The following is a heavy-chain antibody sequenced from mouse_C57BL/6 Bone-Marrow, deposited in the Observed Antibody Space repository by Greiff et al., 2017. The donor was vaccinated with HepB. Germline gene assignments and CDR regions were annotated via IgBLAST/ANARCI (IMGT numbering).Heavy chain of an antibody. CDR2: IDPSDSYT. Sequence: VQLQQPGAELVKPGASVKLSCKASGYTFTSYWMQWVKQRPGQGLEWIGEIDPSDSYTNYNQKFKGKATLTVDTSSSTAYMQLSSLTSEDSAVYYCLTHFDYWGQGTTHTVSS. J-gene: IGHJ2*01. D-gene: IGHD4-1*01. CDR3: LTHFDY. V-gene: IGHV1-50*01. CDR1: GYTFTSYW.